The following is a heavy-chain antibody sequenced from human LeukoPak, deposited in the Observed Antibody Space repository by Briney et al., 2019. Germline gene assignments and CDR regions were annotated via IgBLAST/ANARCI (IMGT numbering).Heavy chain of an antibody. D-gene: IGHD4-17*01. J-gene: IGHJ4*02. CDR1: GFTVSSNY. V-gene: IGHV3-53*01. CDR3: ARGPGGDYAPFDY. Sequence: GGSLRLSCAASGFTVSSNYMSWVRQAPGKGLEWVSVIYSGGSTYYADSVKGRFTISRDNAKNSLYLQMNSLRAEDTAVYYCARGPGGDYAPFDYWGQGTLVTVS. CDR2: IYSGGST.